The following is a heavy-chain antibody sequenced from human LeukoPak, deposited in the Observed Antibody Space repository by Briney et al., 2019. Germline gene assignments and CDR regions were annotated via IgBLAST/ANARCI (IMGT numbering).Heavy chain of an antibody. J-gene: IGHJ4*02. CDR1: GGSISSSTYY. CDR3: ARRGRHSQFDY. D-gene: IGHD2-15*01. Sequence: PSGTLSLACTVSGGSISSSTYYWGWVRQPPGKGLEWIGSIYYSGTTYSNPSLKSRVTISVDTSKNQFSLKLSSVTAADTAVYYCARRGRHSQFDYWGQGTLVTVSS. CDR2: IYYSGTT. V-gene: IGHV4-39*01.